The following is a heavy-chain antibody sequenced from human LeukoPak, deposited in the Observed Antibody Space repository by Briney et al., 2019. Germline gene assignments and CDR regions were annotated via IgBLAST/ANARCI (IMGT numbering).Heavy chain of an antibody. Sequence: PGGSLRLSFAPLGFTFRSYWRDWVRQPPGKGLVWVSRINSDGSSTSYADSVKGRFTISRDNAKNTLYLQMNSLRAEDTAVYYCAREYRAGTDGMDVWGQGTTVTVSS. V-gene: IGHV3-74*01. CDR3: AREYRAGTDGMDV. CDR2: INSDGSST. J-gene: IGHJ6*02. CDR1: GFTFRSYW. D-gene: IGHD6-19*01.